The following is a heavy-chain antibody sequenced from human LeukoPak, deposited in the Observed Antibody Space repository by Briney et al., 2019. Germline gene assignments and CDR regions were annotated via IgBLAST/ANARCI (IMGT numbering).Heavy chain of an antibody. D-gene: IGHD3-22*01. V-gene: IGHV3-23*01. CDR1: GFTFSSYA. Sequence: GGSLRLSCAASGFTFSSYAMTWVRQAPGKGLEWVSAISSSDDSTFYADSVKGRFTVSRDNSKNTLYLQLNSLRAEDTAVYYCAKHSFGYDGGFDYWGQGTLVTVSS. CDR2: ISSSDDST. J-gene: IGHJ4*02. CDR3: AKHSFGYDGGFDY.